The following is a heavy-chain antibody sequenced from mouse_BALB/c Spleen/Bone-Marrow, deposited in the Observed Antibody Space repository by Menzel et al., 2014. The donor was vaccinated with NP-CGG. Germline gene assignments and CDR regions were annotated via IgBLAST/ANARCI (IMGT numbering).Heavy chain of an antibody. CDR2: IDPENGDT. V-gene: IGHV14-4*02. CDR3: NADPIT. Sequence: VQLQQSGAELVRSGASVKLSCTASDFNIKDYYMNWVKQRPEQGLEWIGWIDPENGDTEYAPKFQGKATMTAVTSSNTAYLQLSSLTSEDTGVYYCNADPITWGQGTTLTVSS. J-gene: IGHJ2*01. CDR1: DFNIKDYY.